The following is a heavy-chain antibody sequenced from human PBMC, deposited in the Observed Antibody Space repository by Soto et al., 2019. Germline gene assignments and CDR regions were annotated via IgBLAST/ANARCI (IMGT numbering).Heavy chain of an antibody. Sequence: PGGSLRLSCAASGFTFSSYAMHWVRQAPGKGLEWVAVISYDGSNKYYADSVKGRFTISRDNSKNTLYLQMNSLRAEDTAVYYCARGGMSLVVIPPPFDYWGQGTLVTVSS. CDR3: ARGGMSLVVIPPPFDY. CDR1: GFTFSSYA. D-gene: IGHD3-22*01. V-gene: IGHV3-30-3*01. CDR2: ISYDGSNK. J-gene: IGHJ4*02.